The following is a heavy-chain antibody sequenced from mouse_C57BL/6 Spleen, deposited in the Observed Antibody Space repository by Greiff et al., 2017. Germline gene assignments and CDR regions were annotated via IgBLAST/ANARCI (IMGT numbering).Heavy chain of an antibody. Sequence: QVQLQQPGAELVMPGASVKLSCKASGYTFTSYWMHWVKQRPGQGLEWIGEIDPSDSYTNYKQKFKGKSTLTVDKSSSTASMQLSSLTSEDAAVYYCARLGDYWGQGTTLTVSS. CDR2: IDPSDSYT. CDR1: GYTFTSYW. V-gene: IGHV1-69*01. J-gene: IGHJ2*01. CDR3: ARLGDY.